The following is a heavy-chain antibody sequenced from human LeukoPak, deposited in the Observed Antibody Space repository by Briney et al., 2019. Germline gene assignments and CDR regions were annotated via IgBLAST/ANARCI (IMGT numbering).Heavy chain of an antibody. J-gene: IGHJ4*02. CDR2: ISSSGSTI. D-gene: IGHD4-23*01. CDR1: GFSFSSYE. CDR3: AREVTVVTPYAFDY. V-gene: IGHV3-48*03. Sequence: GGSLRLSCAASGFSFSSYEMNWVRQAPGKGLEWISYISSSGSTIYYADSVKGRFTISRDNAKNSLYLQMNSLRAEDTAVYYCAREVTVVTPYAFDYWGQGALVTVSS.